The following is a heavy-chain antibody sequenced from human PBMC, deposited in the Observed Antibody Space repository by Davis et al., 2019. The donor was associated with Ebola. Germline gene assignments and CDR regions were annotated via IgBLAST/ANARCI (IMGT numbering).Heavy chain of an antibody. D-gene: IGHD2-2*01. V-gene: IGHV1-46*01. J-gene: IGHJ6*04. CDR1: GYTFTTYY. CDR2: INPSGGST. Sequence: AASVKVSCKASGYTFTTYYIHWVRQAPGQGLEWMGIINPSGGSTGYAQKFQGRVTMTRDTSTSTVYMELSSLRSEDTAVYFRAREAINIVVLSGAPYYYGMDIWGKGTTVTVSS. CDR3: AREAINIVVLSGAPYYYGMDI.